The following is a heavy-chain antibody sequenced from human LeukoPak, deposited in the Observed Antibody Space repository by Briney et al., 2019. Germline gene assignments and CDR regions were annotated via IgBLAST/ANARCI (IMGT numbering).Heavy chain of an antibody. CDR2: ISSNGGST. J-gene: IGHJ6*02. V-gene: IGHV3-64*01. CDR1: GFTFSSHA. CDR3: ARDDFYYGMDV. Sequence: QTGGSLRLSCAASGFTFSSHAFHWVRQAPGKGLECISAISSNGGSTYYANSVKGRFTISRDNSKNTLNLQMGSLRAEDMAVYYCARDDFYYGMDVWGQGTTVTVSS.